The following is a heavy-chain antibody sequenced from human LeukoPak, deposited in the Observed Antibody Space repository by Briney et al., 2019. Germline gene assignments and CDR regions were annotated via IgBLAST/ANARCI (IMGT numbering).Heavy chain of an antibody. CDR1: GGSISSSY. V-gene: IGHV4-4*07. Sequence: SETLSLTCTVSGGSISSSYWSWIRQPAGKGLEWIGRIYTNGGINYNPSLKSRVTISFDKSQNRLSLRLSSVTAADTAVYYCAKTRSSQSWFDPWGQGTLVTVSS. CDR2: IYTNGGI. J-gene: IGHJ5*02. CDR3: AKTRSSQSWFDP.